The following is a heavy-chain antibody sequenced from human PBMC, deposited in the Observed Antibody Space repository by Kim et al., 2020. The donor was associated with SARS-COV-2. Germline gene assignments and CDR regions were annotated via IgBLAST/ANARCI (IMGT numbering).Heavy chain of an antibody. Sequence: YADSVKGRFTIARDNAKNSLYLQMNSLRAEDTAVYYCARSVATIVGLDYWGQGTLVTVSS. D-gene: IGHD5-12*01. CDR3: ARSVATIVGLDY. V-gene: IGHV3-48*03. J-gene: IGHJ4*02.